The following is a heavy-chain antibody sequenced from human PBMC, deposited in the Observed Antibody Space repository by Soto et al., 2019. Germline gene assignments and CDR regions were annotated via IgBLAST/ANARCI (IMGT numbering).Heavy chain of an antibody. CDR3: ARGLFGQQWLVGFDT. V-gene: IGHV1-69*01. J-gene: IGHJ4*02. CDR2: TIPMFATA. D-gene: IGHD6-19*01. Sequence: QVHLVQSGAEVKKPVSSVKVSCKASGGSFSNYIFAWVRQAPGQGLEWMGGTIPMFATAQYAQKLQGRVTITADESTSTVYMDLTSLTSDGTAVYYCARGLFGQQWLVGFDTWGQGTLVTVSS. CDR1: GGSFSNYI.